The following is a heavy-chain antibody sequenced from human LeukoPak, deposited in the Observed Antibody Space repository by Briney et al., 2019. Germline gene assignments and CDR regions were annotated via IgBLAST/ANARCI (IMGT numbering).Heavy chain of an antibody. CDR1: GGSFSGYY. CDR2: INHSGST. V-gene: IGHV4-34*01. J-gene: IGHJ4*02. CDR3: ARRLAYSSGYDDY. Sequence: SETLSLTCAVYGGSFSGYYWSWIRQPPGKGLEWIGEINHSGSTNYNPSLKSRVTISVDTSKNQFSLKLSSVTAADTAIYYCARRLAYSSGYDDYWGQGLLVTVSS. D-gene: IGHD5-12*01.